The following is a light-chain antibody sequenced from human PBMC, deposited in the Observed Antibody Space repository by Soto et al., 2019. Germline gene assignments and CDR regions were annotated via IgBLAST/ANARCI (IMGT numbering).Light chain of an antibody. Sequence: EIVMTQSPATLSVSPGERATLSCRASQSINNNLAWYQQKPGQAPRLLIHGASTRATGIPARISASGSGTEFTLTISSLQSEDFAVYYCQQYNNWPWTFDRGTEVEIK. CDR1: QSINNN. CDR3: QQYNNWPWT. V-gene: IGKV3-15*01. CDR2: GAS. J-gene: IGKJ1*01.